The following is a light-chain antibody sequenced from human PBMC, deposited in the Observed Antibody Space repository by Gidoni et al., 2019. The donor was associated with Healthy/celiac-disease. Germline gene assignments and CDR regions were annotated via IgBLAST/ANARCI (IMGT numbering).Light chain of an antibody. CDR1: QSVSSY. V-gene: IGKV3-11*01. CDR2: YAS. J-gene: IGKJ4*01. CDR3: QQRSNWPPGFT. Sequence: EIVLTHSPATLSLSPGERATLSCRASQSVSSYLAWYQQKPGQAPRLLIYYASNRATGIPARFSGSGSGTDFTLTISSLEPEDFAVYYCQQRSNWPPGFTFGGGTKVEIK.